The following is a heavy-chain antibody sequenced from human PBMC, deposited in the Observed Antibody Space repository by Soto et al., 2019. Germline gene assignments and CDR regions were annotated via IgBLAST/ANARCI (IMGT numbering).Heavy chain of an antibody. CDR1: GFTFSTYW. Sequence: GGSLRLSCAASGFTFSTYWMSWVRQAPGKGLEWVANIKQDGSERYYVDSVKGRFTISRDNARNSMYLQMSGLRAEDTAVYYCATDSGTSDYWGQGTLVTVSS. CDR3: ATDSGTSDY. CDR2: IKQDGSER. V-gene: IGHV3-7*01. D-gene: IGHD1-1*01. J-gene: IGHJ4*02.